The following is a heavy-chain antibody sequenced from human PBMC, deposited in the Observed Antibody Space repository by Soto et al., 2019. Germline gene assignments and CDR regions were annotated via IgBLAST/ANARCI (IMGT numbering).Heavy chain of an antibody. Sequence: PSETLSLTCTVSGGSISSYYWSWIRQPPGKGLEWIGYIYYSWSTNYNPSLRSRVTISVDTSKNQFSLKLSSVTAADTAVYYCARFPITMVRGVIPGFDYWGQGTLVTVSS. D-gene: IGHD3-10*01. CDR2: IYYSWST. J-gene: IGHJ4*02. CDR1: GGSISSYY. CDR3: ARFPITMVRGVIPGFDY. V-gene: IGHV4-59*01.